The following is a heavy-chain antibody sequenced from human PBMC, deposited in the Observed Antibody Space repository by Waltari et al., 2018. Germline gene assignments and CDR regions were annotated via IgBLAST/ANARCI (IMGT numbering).Heavy chain of an antibody. CDR1: GFTFSSYG. CDR3: AKEGYYYFDY. D-gene: IGHD2-15*01. CDR2: IWYDGSNK. V-gene: IGHV3-30*18. J-gene: IGHJ4*02. Sequence: QVQLVESGGGVVQPGRSLRLSCAASGFTFSSYGMPWVRQAPGKGLEWVAVIWYDGSNKYYADSVKGRFTISRDNSKNTLYLQMNSLRAEDTAMYYCAKEGYYYFDYWGQGTLVTVSS.